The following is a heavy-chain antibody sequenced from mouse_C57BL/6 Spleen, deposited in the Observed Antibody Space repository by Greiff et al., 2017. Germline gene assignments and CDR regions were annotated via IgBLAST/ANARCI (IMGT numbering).Heavy chain of an antibody. CDR1: GYTFTDYE. J-gene: IGHJ2*01. CDR2: IDPETGGT. Sequence: VQLQQSGAELVRPGASVTLSCKASGYTFTDYEMHWVKQTPVHGLEWIGAIDPETGGTAYNQKFKGKAILTADKSSSTAYMELRSLTSEDSAVYYCTKRDGYQYYFDYWGQGTTLTVSS. V-gene: IGHV1-15*01. CDR3: TKRDGYQYYFDY. D-gene: IGHD2-3*01.